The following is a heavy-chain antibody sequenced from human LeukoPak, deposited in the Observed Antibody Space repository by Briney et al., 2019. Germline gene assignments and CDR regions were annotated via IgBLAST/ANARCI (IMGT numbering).Heavy chain of an antibody. CDR2: IYYSGST. D-gene: IGHD6-13*01. J-gene: IGHJ3*02. Sequence: SETLSLTCTVSGGSISSYYWGWIRQPPGKGLEWIGSIYYSGSTYYNPSLKSRVTISVDTSKNQFSLKLSSVTAADTAVYYCARHSGYSSSWYSGAFDIWGQGTMVTVSS. CDR1: GGSISSYY. V-gene: IGHV4-39*01. CDR3: ARHSGYSSSWYSGAFDI.